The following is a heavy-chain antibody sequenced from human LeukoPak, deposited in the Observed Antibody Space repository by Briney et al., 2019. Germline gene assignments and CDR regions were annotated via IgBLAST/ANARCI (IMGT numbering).Heavy chain of an antibody. V-gene: IGHV3-74*01. CDR3: ARGDYSGSGSFLTLFYLDY. CDR2: FKSDGSGT. Sequence: GGSLRLSCAASGFSFSSYWMHWVRPAPGKGLVWVSRFKSDGSGTTYADSVKGRFTVSRDNTKNTLYLEMNSLGVDDTAVYYCARGDYSGSGSFLTLFYLDYWGQGSLVTVSS. CDR1: GFSFSSYW. J-gene: IGHJ4*02. D-gene: IGHD3-10*01.